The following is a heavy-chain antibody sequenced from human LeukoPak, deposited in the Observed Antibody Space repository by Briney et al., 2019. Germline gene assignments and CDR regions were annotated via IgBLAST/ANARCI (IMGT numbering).Heavy chain of an antibody. Sequence: ASETLSLTCTVSGGSISSYYWSWIRQPPGKGLEWIGYIYYSGSTNYNPSLKSRVTISVDTSKNQFSLKLSSVTAADTAVYYCARQRWLQIGGFDYWGQGTLVTASS. J-gene: IGHJ4*02. CDR1: GGSISSYY. CDR3: ARQRWLQIGGFDY. V-gene: IGHV4-59*01. CDR2: IYYSGST. D-gene: IGHD5-24*01.